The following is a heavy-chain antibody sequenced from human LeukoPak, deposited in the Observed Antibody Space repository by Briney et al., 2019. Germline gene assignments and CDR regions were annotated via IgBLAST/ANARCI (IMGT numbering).Heavy chain of an antibody. D-gene: IGHD6-19*01. CDR1: GXSVSSNSYY. V-gene: IGHV4-61*01. Sequence: PSETLSLTCTVSGXSVSSNSYYWSWVRQPPGKGLEWIGFIDYTESANYNPSLKSRVTISLDTSKNQFSVKVMSVTAADTAVYYCARIPVAKTFDYWGQGTLVAVSS. CDR2: IDYTESA. CDR3: ARIPVAKTFDY. J-gene: IGHJ4*02.